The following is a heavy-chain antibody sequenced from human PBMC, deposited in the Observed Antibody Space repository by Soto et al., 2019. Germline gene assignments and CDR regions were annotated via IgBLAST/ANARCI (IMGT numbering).Heavy chain of an antibody. Sequence: PSQALSLTCSVSGGSISKFCYFWGWIRQAPRQALEYIGYIYKRATTYYNPPFESRIALSLDTSKRQSSLNVTSVTAEDTAVYFCARGLYCLSGSCFPNWFDSPGQRAMVIVSA. J-gene: IGHJ5*01. D-gene: IGHD2-15*01. CDR3: ARGLYCLSGSCFPNWFDS. CDR1: GGSISKFCYF. CDR2: IYKRATT. V-gene: IGHV4-30-2*05.